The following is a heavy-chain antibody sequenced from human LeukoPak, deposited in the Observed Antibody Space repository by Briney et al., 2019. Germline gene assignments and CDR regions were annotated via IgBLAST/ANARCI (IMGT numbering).Heavy chain of an antibody. Sequence: GGSLRLSCAASGFTFSSYAMSWVRQAPGKGLEWVSAISGSGGSTYYADSVKGRFTISRDNSKNTLYLQMNSLRAEDTAVYYCAKSTGYFVVEAGWFDPWGQGTLVTVSS. CDR1: GFTFSSYA. D-gene: IGHD6-13*01. V-gene: IGHV3-23*01. CDR3: AKSTGYFVVEAGWFDP. CDR2: ISGSGGST. J-gene: IGHJ5*02.